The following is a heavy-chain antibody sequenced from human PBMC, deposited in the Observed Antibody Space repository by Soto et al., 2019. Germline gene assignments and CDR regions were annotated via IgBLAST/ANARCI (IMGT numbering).Heavy chain of an antibody. CDR3: ASTEQXGELSSPYYYYYYGMDV. CDR1: GYTFTGCY. J-gene: IGHJ6*02. CDR2: INPNSGGT. D-gene: IGHD3-10*01. Sequence: ASVKVSCKASGYTFTGCYMHWVRQAPGQGLEWMGWINPNSGGTNYAQKFQGRVTMTRDTSISTAYMELSRLRSDDTAVYYCASTEQXGELSSPYYYYYYGMDVWGQGTTVTVSS. V-gene: IGHV1-2*02.